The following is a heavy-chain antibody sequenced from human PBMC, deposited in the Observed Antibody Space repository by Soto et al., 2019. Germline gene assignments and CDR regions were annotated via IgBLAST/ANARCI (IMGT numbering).Heavy chain of an antibody. CDR3: ARSYSGSCLHYFGY. D-gene: IGHD1-26*01. Sequence: SETLSLTCTVSGGSISSYYWSWIRQPPGKGLEWIGYIYYSGSTNYNPSLKSRVTISVDTSKNQFSLKLSSATAADTAVYYCARSYSGSCLHYFGYWGQGILVSVSS. CDR2: IYYSGST. CDR1: GGSISSYY. V-gene: IGHV4-59*01. J-gene: IGHJ4*02.